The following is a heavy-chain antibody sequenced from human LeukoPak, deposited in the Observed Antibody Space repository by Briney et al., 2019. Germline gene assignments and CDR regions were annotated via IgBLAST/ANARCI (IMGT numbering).Heavy chain of an antibody. J-gene: IGHJ3*02. CDR3: AREGAVAGHAFDI. CDR2: ISWNSGSI. V-gene: IGHV3-9*01. CDR1: GFTFDDYA. Sequence: GGSLRLSCAASGFTFDDYAMHWVRQAPGKGLEWVSGISWNSGSIGYADSVKGRFTISRDNAKNSLYLQMNSLRAEDTALYYCAREGAVAGHAFDIWGQGTMVTVSS. D-gene: IGHD6-19*01.